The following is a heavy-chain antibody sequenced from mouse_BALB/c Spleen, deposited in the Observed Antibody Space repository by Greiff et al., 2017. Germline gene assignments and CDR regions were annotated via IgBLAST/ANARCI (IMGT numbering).Heavy chain of an antibody. Sequence: EVKLVESGGGLVKPGGSLKLSCAASGFTFSDYYMYWVRQTPEKRLEWVATISDGGSYTYYPDSVKGRFTISRDNAKNNLYLQMSSPKSEDTAMYYCARGLLSSYAMDYWGQGTSVTVSS. J-gene: IGHJ4*01. CDR1: GFTFSDYY. V-gene: IGHV5-4*02. D-gene: IGHD3-2*02. CDR2: ISDGGSYT. CDR3: ARGLLSSYAMDY.